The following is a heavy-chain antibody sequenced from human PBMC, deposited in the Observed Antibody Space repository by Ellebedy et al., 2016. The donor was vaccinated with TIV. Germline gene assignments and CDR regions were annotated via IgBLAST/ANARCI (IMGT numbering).Heavy chain of an antibody. Sequence: GESLKISCAASGFTFSSYEMNWVRQAPGKGLEWVSYISSSGSTIYYADSVKGRFTISRDNAKNSLYLQMNSLRAEDTAVYYCARVPIAVAGPNWFDPWGQGTLVTVSS. CDR3: ARVPIAVAGPNWFDP. D-gene: IGHD6-19*01. J-gene: IGHJ5*02. V-gene: IGHV3-48*03. CDR2: ISSSGSTI. CDR1: GFTFSSYE.